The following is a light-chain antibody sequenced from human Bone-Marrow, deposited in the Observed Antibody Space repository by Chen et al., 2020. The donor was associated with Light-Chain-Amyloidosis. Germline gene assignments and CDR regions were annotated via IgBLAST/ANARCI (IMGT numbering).Light chain of an antibody. CDR2: DDS. CDR3: QVWDRSSDRPV. Sequence: SYVLTQPSSVSVAPGQTATIACGGNNIGSTSVHWYQQTPGQAPLLVVYDDSVRPSGIPERLSGSNSENTATLTISRVEAGDEADYYCQVWDRSSDRPVFGGGTKLTVL. CDR1: NIGSTS. V-gene: IGLV3-21*02. J-gene: IGLJ3*02.